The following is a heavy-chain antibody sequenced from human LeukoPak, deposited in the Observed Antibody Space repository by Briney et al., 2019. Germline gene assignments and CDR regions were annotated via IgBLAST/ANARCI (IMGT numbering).Heavy chain of an antibody. V-gene: IGHV4-61*02. Sequence: SETLSLTCTVSGGSISSGSYYWSWIRQPAGKGLEWIGRVYTSGSTNYNPSLKSRVTISVDTSKNQFSLKLSSVTAADTAVYYCARPAVAGHFDYWGQGTLVTVSS. CDR3: ARPAVAGHFDY. J-gene: IGHJ4*02. D-gene: IGHD6-19*01. CDR2: VYTSGST. CDR1: GGSISSGSYY.